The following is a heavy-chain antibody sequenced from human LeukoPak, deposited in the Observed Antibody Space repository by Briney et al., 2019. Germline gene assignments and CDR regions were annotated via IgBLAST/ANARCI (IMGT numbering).Heavy chain of an antibody. J-gene: IGHJ5*02. D-gene: IGHD6-13*01. V-gene: IGHV4-39*07. Sequence: SETLSLTCTVSGGSISSSSYYWGWIRQPPGKGLEWIGIIYYSGSTYYNPSLKSRVTISVDTSKNQFSLKLSSVTAADTAVYYCARSEQQLVPNWFDPWGQGTLVTVSS. CDR2: IYYSGST. CDR3: ARSEQQLVPNWFDP. CDR1: GGSISSSSYY.